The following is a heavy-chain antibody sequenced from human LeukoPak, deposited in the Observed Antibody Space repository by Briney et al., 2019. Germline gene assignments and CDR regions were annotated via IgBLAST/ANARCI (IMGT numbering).Heavy chain of an antibody. CDR1: GGSFSGYY. V-gene: IGHV4-34*01. CDR2: INHSGST. J-gene: IGHJ4*02. D-gene: IGHD3-10*01. CDR3: ARGSMVRGVISYFDY. Sequence: SETLSLTCAVYGGSFSGYYWSWIRQPPGKGLEWIGEINHSGSTNYNPSLKSRVTISVDTSKNQFSPKLSSVTAADTAVYYCARGSMVRGVISYFDYWGQGTLVTVSS.